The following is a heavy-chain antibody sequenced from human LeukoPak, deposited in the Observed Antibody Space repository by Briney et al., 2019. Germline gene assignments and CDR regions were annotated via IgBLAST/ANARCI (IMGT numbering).Heavy chain of an antibody. CDR3: ANGRYCSAGSCGVDAFDI. CDR1: GFTFSSYG. V-gene: IGHV3-30*18. J-gene: IGHJ3*02. Sequence: PGGSLRLSCAASGFTFSSYGMHWVRQAPGKGLEWVAVISYDGSNKYYADSVKGRFTISRDNSKNTLYLQMNSLRAEDTAVFYCANGRYCSAGSCGVDAFDIWGQGTMVTVS. CDR2: ISYDGSNK. D-gene: IGHD2-15*01.